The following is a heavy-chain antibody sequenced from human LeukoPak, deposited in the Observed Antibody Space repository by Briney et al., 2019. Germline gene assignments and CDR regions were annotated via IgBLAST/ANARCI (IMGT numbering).Heavy chain of an antibody. Sequence: GGSLRLSCAAFGFTFGNAWMSWVRQAPGKGLEWVGRIKSKTDGGSTDYAAPVKGRFTISRDDSKNTLYLQMNSLKTEDTAVYYCTTDPAYCGGDCYSPFDYWGQGTLVTVSS. D-gene: IGHD2-21*02. CDR3: TTDPAYCGGDCYSPFDY. V-gene: IGHV3-15*01. CDR1: GFTFGNAW. J-gene: IGHJ4*02. CDR2: IKSKTDGGST.